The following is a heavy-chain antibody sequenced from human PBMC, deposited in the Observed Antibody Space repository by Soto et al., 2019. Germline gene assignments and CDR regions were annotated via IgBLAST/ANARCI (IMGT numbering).Heavy chain of an antibody. Sequence: EVQLVESGGGLVQPGGSLRLSCAASGFTFSDHYMDWVRQAPGKGLEWVGRTRNKANSYTTEYAASVKGRFTISTDDSKNSMYLQKNSLKTGDTAVYYCRIVIVTAALPTDFDYWGQGTLVTVSS. J-gene: IGHJ4*02. V-gene: IGHV3-72*01. CDR2: TRNKANSYTT. CDR3: RIVIVTAALPTDFDY. CDR1: GFTFSDHY. D-gene: IGHD2-2*01.